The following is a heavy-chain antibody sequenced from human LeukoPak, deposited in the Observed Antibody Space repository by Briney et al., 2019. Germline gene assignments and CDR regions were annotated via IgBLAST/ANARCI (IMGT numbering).Heavy chain of an antibody. J-gene: IGHJ4*02. CDR1: GFTFSSYS. D-gene: IGHD2-8*01. Sequence: GGSLRLSCAASGFTFSSYSMNWVRQAPGKGLEWVSYISSSSNTIYYADSMKGRLTISRDNAKNSLYLQMNSLRAEDTAVYYCARDKRDIVLMVYAFQFFDYWGQGTLVTVSS. V-gene: IGHV3-48*04. CDR3: ARDKRDIVLMVYAFQFFDY. CDR2: ISSSSNTI.